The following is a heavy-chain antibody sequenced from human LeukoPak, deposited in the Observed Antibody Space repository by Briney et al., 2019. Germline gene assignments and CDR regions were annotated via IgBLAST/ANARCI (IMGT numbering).Heavy chain of an antibody. CDR1: GGSISGGDYY. CDR2: IYYSGST. J-gene: IGHJ4*02. Sequence: SETLSLTCTVSGGSISGGDYYWSWIRQPPGKGLEWIGYIYYSGSTYYNPSLKSRVTISVDTSKNQFSLKLSSVTAADTAVYYCAREGDYYDSSGYYDYWGQGTLVTVSS. CDR3: AREGDYYDSSGYYDY. V-gene: IGHV4-30-4*01. D-gene: IGHD3-22*01.